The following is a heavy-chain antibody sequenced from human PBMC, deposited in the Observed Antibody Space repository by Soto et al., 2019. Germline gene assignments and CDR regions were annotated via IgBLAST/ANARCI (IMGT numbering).Heavy chain of an antibody. CDR1: GYTFTAYY. CDR2: INPDSGAT. D-gene: IGHD3-10*01. J-gene: IGHJ5*02. CDR3: ARVKYGNSRPPTSRFDP. V-gene: IGHV1-2*02. Sequence: ASVKVSCKASGYTFTAYYIHWVRQAPGQGLEWMAWINPDSGATYSAPKFQGRLTVTSDTSISTASMELSSLRSDDTAVYYCARVKYGNSRPPTSRFDPWGQGTLVTVSS.